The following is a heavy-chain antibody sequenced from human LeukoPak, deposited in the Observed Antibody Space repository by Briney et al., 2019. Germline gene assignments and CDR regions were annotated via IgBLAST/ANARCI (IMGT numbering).Heavy chain of an antibody. Sequence: AASVKVSCKASGGTFSSYAISWVRQAPGQGLEWMGGIIPIFGTANYAQKFQGRVTTTTDESTSTAYMELSSLRSEDTAVYYCARVISSRGWLQTENWFDPWGQGTLVTVSS. CDR3: ARVISSRGWLQTENWFDP. J-gene: IGHJ5*02. D-gene: IGHD5-24*01. CDR2: IIPIFGTA. V-gene: IGHV1-69*05. CDR1: GGTFSSYA.